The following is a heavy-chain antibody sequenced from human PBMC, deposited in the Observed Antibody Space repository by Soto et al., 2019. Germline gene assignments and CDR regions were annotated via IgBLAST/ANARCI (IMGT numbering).Heavy chain of an antibody. CDR2: ISPYSGNT. CDR3: AMVDNFVTPAPQDV. Sequence: QVQLVQSGDEVRKPGSSVKVSCKASGYIFVNYGIAWVRQAPGQGLEWMGWISPYSGNTHYARKVQGRLTMTTDTSSSTAYMALGSLTSDDTAVYYCAMVDNFVTPAPQDVWGQGTTVNVSS. D-gene: IGHD3-16*02. V-gene: IGHV1-18*01. CDR1: GYIFVNYG. J-gene: IGHJ6*02.